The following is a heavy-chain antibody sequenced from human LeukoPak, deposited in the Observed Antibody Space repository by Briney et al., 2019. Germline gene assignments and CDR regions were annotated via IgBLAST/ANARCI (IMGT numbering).Heavy chain of an antibody. V-gene: IGHV1-18*01. Sequence: ASVKVSCKASGYTFTSYVISWVRQAPGQGLEWMGWISAYNGNTNYAQKLQGRVTMTTDTSTSTAYMELRSLRSDDTAVYYCAREGRPTLTYYYDSSGEIDYWGQGTLVTVSS. J-gene: IGHJ4*02. CDR1: GYTFTSYV. CDR2: ISAYNGNT. CDR3: AREGRPTLTYYYDSSGEIDY. D-gene: IGHD3-22*01.